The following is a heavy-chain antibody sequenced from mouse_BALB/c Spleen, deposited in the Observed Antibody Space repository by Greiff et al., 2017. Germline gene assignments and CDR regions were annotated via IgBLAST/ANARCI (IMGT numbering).Heavy chain of an antibody. Sequence: QVQLQQSGAELARPGASVKMSCKASGYTFTSYTMHWVKQRPGQGLEWIGYINPSSGYTDYNQKFKDKATLTADKSSSTAYMQLSSLTSEDSAVYYCARYQLGLRTYAMDYWGQGTSVTVSS. J-gene: IGHJ4*01. CDR3: ARYQLGLRTYAMDY. D-gene: IGHD3-1*01. CDR2: INPSSGYT. V-gene: IGHV1-4*01. CDR1: GYTFTSYT.